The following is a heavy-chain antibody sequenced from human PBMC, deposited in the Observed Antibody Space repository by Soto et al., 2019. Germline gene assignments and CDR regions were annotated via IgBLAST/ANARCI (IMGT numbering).Heavy chain of an antibody. CDR1: GFIFSSYA. Sequence: EVQVLESGGGLVQPGGSLRLSCAASGFIFSSYAMNWVRQAPGKGLEWVSAISGSGGRTYYADSVKGRFTISRDNSKNTLYLQMNSLRVEDTAIYYCAKVMGSSGCDYWGQGTLVTVSS. V-gene: IGHV3-23*01. CDR3: AKVMGSSGCDY. D-gene: IGHD6-19*01. CDR2: ISGSGGRT. J-gene: IGHJ4*02.